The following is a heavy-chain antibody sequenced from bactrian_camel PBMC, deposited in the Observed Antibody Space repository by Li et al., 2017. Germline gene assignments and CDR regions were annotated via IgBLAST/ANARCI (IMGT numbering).Heavy chain of an antibody. D-gene: IGHD6*01. V-gene: IGHV3S53*01. CDR3: AAIERTSTYGKLCGRLDPTRRDTDFRY. CDR1: EYRGC. J-gene: IGHJ6*01. Sequence: VQLVESGGGSVQAGGSLKLSCVASEYRGCTGWLRQVPGKEREGVATVDSSGIPRYADSVKGRFTLSRDKAENTLYLQMNSLTPEDTAMYYCAAIERTSTYGKLCGRLDPTRRDTDFRYWGQGTQVT. CDR2: VDSSGIP.